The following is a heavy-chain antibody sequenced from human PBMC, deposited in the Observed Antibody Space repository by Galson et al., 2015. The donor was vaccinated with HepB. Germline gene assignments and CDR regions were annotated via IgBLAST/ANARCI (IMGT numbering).Heavy chain of an antibody. CDR3: AKDSPDTAFFDY. CDR2: ISYDGSNK. Sequence: SLRLSCAASGFTFSSYGMHWVRQAPGKGLEWVAVISYDGSNKYYADSVKGRFTISRDNSKNTLYLQMNSLRAEDTAVYYCAKDSPDTAFFDYWGQGTLVTVSS. D-gene: IGHD5-18*01. CDR1: GFTFSSYG. J-gene: IGHJ4*02. V-gene: IGHV3-30*18.